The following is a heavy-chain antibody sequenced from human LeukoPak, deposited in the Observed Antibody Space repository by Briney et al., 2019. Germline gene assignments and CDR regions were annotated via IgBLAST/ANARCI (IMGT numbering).Heavy chain of an antibody. CDR1: GFTFSSYA. Sequence: GRSLRLSCAASGFTFSSYAMHWVRQAPGKGLEWVAVISYDGSNKYYADSVKGRFTISRDNSKNTLYLQMNSLRAEDTAVYYCAKELVYSSGWYYGDYWGQGTLVTVSS. V-gene: IGHV3-30-3*01. J-gene: IGHJ4*02. CDR2: ISYDGSNK. D-gene: IGHD6-19*01. CDR3: AKELVYSSGWYYGDY.